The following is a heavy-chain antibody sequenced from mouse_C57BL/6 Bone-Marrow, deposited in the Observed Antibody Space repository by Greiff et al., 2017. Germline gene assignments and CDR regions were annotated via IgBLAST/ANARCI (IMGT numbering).Heavy chain of an antibody. D-gene: IGHD1-1*01. CDR3: AVVATGPYYFDY. J-gene: IGHJ2*01. CDR1: GFTFSNYW. CDR2: IRLKSDNYAT. V-gene: IGHV6-3*01. Sequence: EVQLVESGGGLVQPGGSMKLSCVASGFTFSNYWMNWVRQSPEKGLEWVAQIRLKSDNYATHYAESVKGRFTISRDDSKSSVYLQMNNLRSEDTGIYYCAVVATGPYYFDYWGQGTTLTVAS.